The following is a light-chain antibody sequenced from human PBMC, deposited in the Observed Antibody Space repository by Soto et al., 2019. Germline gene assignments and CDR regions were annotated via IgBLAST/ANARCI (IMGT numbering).Light chain of an antibody. Sequence: QAVVTQPASVSGSPGQSITISCTGTSSDVGGYNYVSWYQHHPGKAPKLMIYEVSNRPSGISNRFSGSKSGNTASLTISGLQAEDEADYYCSSYTSGSTLDFGGGTKLTVL. CDR2: EVS. CDR3: SSYTSGSTLD. V-gene: IGLV2-14*01. CDR1: SSDVGGYNY. J-gene: IGLJ2*01.